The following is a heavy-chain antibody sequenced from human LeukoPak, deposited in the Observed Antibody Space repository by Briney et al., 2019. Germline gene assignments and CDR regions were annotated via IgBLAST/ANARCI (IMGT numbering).Heavy chain of an antibody. CDR3: ARPSSSWPGDAFDI. CDR1: GYNFAGYY. V-gene: IGHV7-4-1*02. Sequence: ASVKVSCKASGYNFAGYYIHWVRQAPGQGLEWMGRINTNTGNPTYAQGFTGRFVFSLDTSVSTSYLQISSLKAEDTAVFYCARPSSSWPGDAFDIWGQGTMVTVSS. J-gene: IGHJ3*02. D-gene: IGHD6-13*01. CDR2: INTNTGNP.